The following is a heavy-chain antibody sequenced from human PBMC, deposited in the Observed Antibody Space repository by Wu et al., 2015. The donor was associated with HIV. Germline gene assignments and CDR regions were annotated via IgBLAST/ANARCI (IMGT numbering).Heavy chain of an antibody. J-gene: IGHJ4*02. CDR2: MNPYSGNP. CDR1: GYIFTSYD. V-gene: IGHV1-8*01. CDR3: ARDFVGRATVVTPGIFDY. Sequence: QVQLMQSGAEVKKPGASVKVSCKTSGYIFTSYDINWVRRAPGQGLEWMGWMNPYSGNPGYAQTFQGRVTMTRNVSTNTAYMELGSLRPDDTAEYYCARDFVGRATVVTPGIFDYWGEGTLVTVSS. D-gene: IGHD4-23*01.